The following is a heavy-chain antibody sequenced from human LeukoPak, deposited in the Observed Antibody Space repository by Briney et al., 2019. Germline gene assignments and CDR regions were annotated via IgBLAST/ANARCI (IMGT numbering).Heavy chain of an antibody. V-gene: IGHV4-4*07. CDR2: IYTSGST. CDR1: GGSISSYY. J-gene: IGHJ5*02. CDR3: ARGMLGCGSTSCYKIDGNWFDP. Sequence: PSETLSLTCTVSGGSISSYYWSWIRQPAGKGLEWIGRIYTSGSTNYNPSLKSRVTMSVDTSKNQFSLKLSSVTAADTAVYYCARGMLGCGSTSCYKIDGNWFDPWGQGTLVTVSS. D-gene: IGHD2-2*02.